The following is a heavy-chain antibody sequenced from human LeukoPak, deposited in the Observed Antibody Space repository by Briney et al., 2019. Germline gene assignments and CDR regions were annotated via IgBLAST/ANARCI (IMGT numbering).Heavy chain of an antibody. V-gene: IGHV4-59*12. CDR3: AREYTLYRSGWFLDY. CDR2: IDYSGST. Sequence: SETLSLTCTVSGGSISSYYWSWIRQPPGKGLEWIGSIDYSGSTYYNPSLKSRATISIDTSKNQFSLQLSSVTAADTAVYYCAREYTLYRSGWFLDYWGQGSVVTVSS. CDR1: GGSISSYY. D-gene: IGHD6-19*01. J-gene: IGHJ4*02.